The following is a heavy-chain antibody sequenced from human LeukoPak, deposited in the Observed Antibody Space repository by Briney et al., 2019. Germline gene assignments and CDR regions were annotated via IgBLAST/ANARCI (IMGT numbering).Heavy chain of an antibody. D-gene: IGHD3-22*01. CDR3: ARDDDSSVYSLAC. J-gene: IGHJ4*02. CDR2: IWYDGSNK. Sequence: HSGRSLRLSCAASGFTFNTYGMHWVRQAPGKGLEWVALIWYDGSNKYYADSVKGRFTISRDNSKNTLYLQMNSLRAEDTAVYYGARDDDSSVYSLACGAQGTLVTVSS. V-gene: IGHV3-33*01. CDR1: GFTFNTYG.